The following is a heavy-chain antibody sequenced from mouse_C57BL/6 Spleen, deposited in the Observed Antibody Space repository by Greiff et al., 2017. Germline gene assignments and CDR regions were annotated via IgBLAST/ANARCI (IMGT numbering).Heavy chain of an antibody. Sequence: EVQLQQSGPELVKPGASVKISCKASGYTFTDYYMNWVKQSHGKSLEWIGDINPNNGGTSYNQKFKGKATLTVDKSSSTAYMELRSLTSEDSAVYYCATDYGSKESYYFDYWGQGTTLTVSS. CDR2: INPNNGGT. V-gene: IGHV1-26*01. CDR3: ATDYGSKESYYFDY. J-gene: IGHJ2*01. D-gene: IGHD1-1*01. CDR1: GYTFTDYY.